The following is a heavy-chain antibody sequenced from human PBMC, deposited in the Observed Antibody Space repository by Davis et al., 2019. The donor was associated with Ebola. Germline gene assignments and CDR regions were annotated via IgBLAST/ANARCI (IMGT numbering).Heavy chain of an antibody. CDR3: ARGPLYYYYYGMDV. CDR1: GGSISSYY. Sequence: MPSETLSLTCTVSGGSISSYYWSWIRQPPGKGLEWIGEINHSGSTNYNPSLKSRVTISVDTSKNQFSLKLSSVTAADTAVYYCARGPLYYYYYGMDVWGQGTTVTVSS. J-gene: IGHJ6*02. V-gene: IGHV4-34*01. CDR2: INHSGST.